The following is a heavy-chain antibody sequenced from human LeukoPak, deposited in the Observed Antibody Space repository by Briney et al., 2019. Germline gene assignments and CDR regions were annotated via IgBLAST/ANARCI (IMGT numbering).Heavy chain of an antibody. Sequence: SETLSLTCTVSGYSISSGYYGGWIRQPPGKGLEWIGSIYDSGSSYYNPPLKSRVSLSVDTSNSQYSLQLNYVTAADTAMYYCSRGPSGRCYDAFDIWGQGTQVTVSS. V-gene: IGHV4-38-2*02. CDR1: GYSISSGYY. CDR2: IYDSGSS. J-gene: IGHJ3*02. CDR3: SRGPSGRCYDAFDI. D-gene: IGHD1-26*01.